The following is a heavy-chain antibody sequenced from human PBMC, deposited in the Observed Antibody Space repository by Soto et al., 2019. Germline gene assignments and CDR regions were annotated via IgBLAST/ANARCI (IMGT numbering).Heavy chain of an antibody. CDR2: IYYSGST. D-gene: IGHD6-13*01. V-gene: IGHV4-61*01. J-gene: IGHJ4*02. Sequence: QVQLQESGPGLVKPSETLSLTCTVSGGSVSSGSYYWSWIRQPPGKVLEWIGYIYYSGSTNYNPTLKNRVPLSLHKNKNQIHLKMSLETAADTAEYCCGRSTDELVAAPPTLDYCAQGTLVTVSS. CDR1: GGSVSSGSYY. CDR3: GRSTDELVAAPPTLDY.